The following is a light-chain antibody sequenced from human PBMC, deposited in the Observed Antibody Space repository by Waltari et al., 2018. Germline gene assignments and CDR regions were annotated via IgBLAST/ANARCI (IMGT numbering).Light chain of an antibody. CDR2: AAS. V-gene: IGKV1-8*01. CDR3: QNYFTYPLT. CDR1: QDIRSY. Sequence: AVRLTQSPSSFSASTGDRGTITCRARQDIRSYLAWYQQKPGKAPKLLIYAASTLQSGVPSRFSGSGSGTDFTLTISGLQSEDFATYYCQNYFTYPLTFGQGTKVEIK. J-gene: IGKJ1*01.